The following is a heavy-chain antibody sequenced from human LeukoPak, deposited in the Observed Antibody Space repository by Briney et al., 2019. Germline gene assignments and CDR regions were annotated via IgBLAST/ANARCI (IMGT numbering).Heavy chain of an antibody. J-gene: IGHJ4*02. D-gene: IGHD6-19*01. V-gene: IGHV5-51*01. CDR1: GYSFTSYW. CDR3: ARPSSGLFDY. Sequence: GGSLKISRKGSGYSFTSYWICWVRQMPGEGLGWMWIIYPGDSDTRYSPSFQGQVTISADKSISTAYLQWSSLKASDTAMYYCARPSSGLFDYWGQGTLVTVSS. CDR2: IYPGDSDT.